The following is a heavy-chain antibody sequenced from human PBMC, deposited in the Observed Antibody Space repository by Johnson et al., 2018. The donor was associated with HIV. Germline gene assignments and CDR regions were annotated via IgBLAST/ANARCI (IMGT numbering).Heavy chain of an antibody. CDR3: AKRGSSSWHDAFDI. CDR1: GFTFSSYA. V-gene: IGHV3-30-3*02. Sequence: QVQLVESGGGVVQPGRSLRLSCAASGFTFSSYAMHWVRQAPGKGLEWGAVISYDGNNKYYAESVKGRFTISRDNSQNTLYLQMNSLRAEDTAVYYCAKRGSSSWHDAFDIWGQGTMVTVSS. CDR2: ISYDGNNK. D-gene: IGHD6-13*01. J-gene: IGHJ3*02.